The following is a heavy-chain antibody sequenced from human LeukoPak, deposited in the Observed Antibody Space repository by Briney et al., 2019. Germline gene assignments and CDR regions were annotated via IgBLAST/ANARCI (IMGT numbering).Heavy chain of an antibody. D-gene: IGHD3-22*01. CDR3: ARDLVYDSSGVFDY. V-gene: IGHV3-30-3*01. J-gene: IGHJ4*02. CDR2: ISYDGSNK. CDR1: GFTFSSYA. Sequence: GGSLRLSCAASGFTFSSYAMHWVRQAPGKGLEWVAVISYDGSNKYYADSVKGRFTIYRDNSKNTLYLQMNSLRAEDTAVYYCARDLVYDSSGVFDYWGQGTLVTVSS.